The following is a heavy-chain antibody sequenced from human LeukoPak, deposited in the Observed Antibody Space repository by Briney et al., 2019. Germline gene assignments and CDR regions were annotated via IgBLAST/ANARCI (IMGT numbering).Heavy chain of an antibody. CDR3: ARGEAGLNYGMDV. CDR2: TYYRSKWYH. J-gene: IGHJ6*02. D-gene: IGHD6-19*01. Sequence: SQTLSLTCAISGDSVSSISAAWNWIRQSPSRGLEWLGRTYYRSKWYHEYAVAVKSRITIDPDTSKNQFSLQLNSVTPEDTAVYYCARGEAGLNYGMDVWGQGTTVTVS. V-gene: IGHV6-1*01. CDR1: GDSVSSISAA.